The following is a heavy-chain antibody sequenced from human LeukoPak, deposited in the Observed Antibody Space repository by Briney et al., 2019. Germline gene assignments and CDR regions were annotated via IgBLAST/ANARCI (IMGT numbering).Heavy chain of an antibody. Sequence: GASVKVSCKASGYTFTSYDINWVRQATGQGLEWMGWMNPNSGNTGYAQKFQGRVTMTRNTSISTAYMELSSLRSEDTAVYYCARGCFSKGGSCYRTAYYFDYWGQGTLVTVSS. D-gene: IGHD2-15*01. CDR2: MNPNSGNT. V-gene: IGHV1-8*01. CDR3: ARGCFSKGGSCYRTAYYFDY. J-gene: IGHJ4*02. CDR1: GYTFTSYD.